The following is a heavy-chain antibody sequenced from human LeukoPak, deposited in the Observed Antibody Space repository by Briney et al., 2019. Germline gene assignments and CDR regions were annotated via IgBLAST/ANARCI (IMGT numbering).Heavy chain of an antibody. D-gene: IGHD3-10*01. CDR3: ASNKAGGSGSYSAYLY. Sequence: ASVKVSCKASGYTFTGYYMHWVRQAPGHGLEWMGWINPNSGGTNYAQKFQGRVTMTRDTSISTAYMELSRLRSDDTAVYYCASNKAGGSGSYSAYLYWGQGTQVTVSS. J-gene: IGHJ4*02. CDR1: GYTFTGYY. CDR2: INPNSGGT. V-gene: IGHV1-2*02.